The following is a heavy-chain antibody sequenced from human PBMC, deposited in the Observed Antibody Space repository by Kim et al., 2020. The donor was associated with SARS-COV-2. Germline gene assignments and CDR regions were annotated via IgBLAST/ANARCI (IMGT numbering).Heavy chain of an antibody. CDR3: ARDFTIVGATTLDYYYYGMDV. CDR2: ISYDGSNK. Sequence: GGSLRLSCAASGFTFSSYAMHWVRQAPGKGLEWVAVISYDGSNKYYADSVKGRFTISRDNSKNTLYLQMNSLRAEDTAVYYCARDFTIVGATTLDYYYYGMDVWGQGTTVTVSS. CDR1: GFTFSSYA. V-gene: IGHV3-30*04. D-gene: IGHD1-26*01. J-gene: IGHJ6*02.